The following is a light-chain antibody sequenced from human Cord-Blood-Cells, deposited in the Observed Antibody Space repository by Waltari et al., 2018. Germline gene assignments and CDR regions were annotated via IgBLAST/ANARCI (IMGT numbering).Light chain of an antibody. CDR1: QGISNY. CDR3: QKYNSAPRT. V-gene: IGKV1-27*01. CDR2: AAS. J-gene: IGKJ1*01. Sequence: DIQMTQSPSSLSASVGDRVTITCRASQGISNYLAWYQQKPGKVPKLLIYAASTLQSGVPSRFSGSGSGTDFNFTISSLQPEDVATYYCQKYNSAPRTFGQGTKVEIK.